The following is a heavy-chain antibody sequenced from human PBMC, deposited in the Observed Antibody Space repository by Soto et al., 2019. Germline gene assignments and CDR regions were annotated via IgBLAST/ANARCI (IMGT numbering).Heavy chain of an antibody. CDR2: IRSKAYGGTT. Sequence: PGGPLRLSCPASGFPRGDYPMSSFRQAPGKGLEWVGFIRSKAYGGTTEYAASVKGRFTISRDDSKSSAYLQMNSLKTEDTAVYYCTMRITIAFDIWGQGTMVTVSS. D-gene: IGHD3-10*01. J-gene: IGHJ3*02. CDR1: GFPRGDYP. V-gene: IGHV3-49*03. CDR3: TMRITIAFDI.